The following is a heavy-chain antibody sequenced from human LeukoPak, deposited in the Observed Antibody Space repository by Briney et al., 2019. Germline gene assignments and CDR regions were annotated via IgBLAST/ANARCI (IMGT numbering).Heavy chain of an antibody. V-gene: IGHV4-61*02. J-gene: IGHJ4*02. D-gene: IGHD2-8*01. CDR1: GGSISSGSYY. Sequence: PSQTLSLTCTVSGGSISSGSYYWSWIRQPAGKGLEWIGRIYTSGSTNYNPSLKSRVTISVDTSKHQFSLKLSSVTAADTAVYYCARVKGYCTNGVCYSPGGDYWGQGTLVTVSS. CDR3: ARVKGYCTNGVCYSPGGDY. CDR2: IYTSGST.